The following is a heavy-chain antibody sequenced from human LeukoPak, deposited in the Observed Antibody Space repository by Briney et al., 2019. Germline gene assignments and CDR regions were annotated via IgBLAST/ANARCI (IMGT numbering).Heavy chain of an antibody. CDR2: ISAYNGNT. CDR1: GYTFTSYG. CDR3: ARVLVGSRYYDFWSGYYHFDY. Sequence: ASVKVSCKASGYTFTSYGISWVRQAPGQGLEWMGWISAYNGNTNYAQKLQGRVTMTTDISTSIAYMELRSLRSDDTAVYYCARVLVGSRYYDFWSGYYHFDYWGQGTLVTVSS. V-gene: IGHV1-18*01. J-gene: IGHJ4*02. D-gene: IGHD3-3*01.